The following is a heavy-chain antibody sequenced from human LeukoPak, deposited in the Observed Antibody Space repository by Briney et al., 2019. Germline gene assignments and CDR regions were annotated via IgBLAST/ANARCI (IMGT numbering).Heavy chain of an antibody. Sequence: GASVKVSCKASGYTFTDYSMHWVRQAPGQGLEWMGWINPNSGDTDYAQKFQGRVTMTRDTSISTAYLEVSRLTSVDTAVYFCARDAIAAAGAGAWGQGTLVTVSS. V-gene: IGHV1-2*02. J-gene: IGHJ4*02. CDR2: INPNSGDT. D-gene: IGHD6-13*01. CDR1: GYTFTDYS. CDR3: ARDAIAAAGAGA.